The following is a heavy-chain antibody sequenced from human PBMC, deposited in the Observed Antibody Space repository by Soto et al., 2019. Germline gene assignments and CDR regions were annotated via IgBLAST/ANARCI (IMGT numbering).Heavy chain of an antibody. J-gene: IGHJ4*02. CDR1: GGSISSGGYY. Sequence: SETLSLTCTVSGGSISSGGYYRSWIRQHPGKGLEWIGYIYYSGSTYYNPSLNSRFTMTRDTSITTAYMELSSLRSEDTAVYYCARSPRNWGFDYWGLGTLVTVSS. V-gene: IGHV4-31*03. D-gene: IGHD7-27*01. CDR2: IYYSGST. CDR3: ARSPRNWGFDY.